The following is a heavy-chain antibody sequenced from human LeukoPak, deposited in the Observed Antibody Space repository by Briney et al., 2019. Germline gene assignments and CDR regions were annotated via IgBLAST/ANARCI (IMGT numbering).Heavy chain of an antibody. CDR1: GGSITSSNYF. J-gene: IGHJ4*02. D-gene: IGHD2-2*01. V-gene: IGHV4-39*07. Sequence: SETLSLTCTVSGGSITSSNYFWGWIRQSPGKGLEWIGSIYYSGSTYYNPSLKSRVTISVETSKIQFSLKLSSLTAADSAVYYCARDSCSSTSCRRKFENWGREPWSPSPQ. CDR2: IYYSGST. CDR3: ARDSCSSTSCRRKFEN.